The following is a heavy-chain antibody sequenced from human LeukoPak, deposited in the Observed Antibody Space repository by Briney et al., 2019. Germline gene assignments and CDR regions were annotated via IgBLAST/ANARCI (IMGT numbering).Heavy chain of an antibody. V-gene: IGHV4-34*01. D-gene: IGHD3-22*01. CDR1: GGSFSGYY. Sequence: KPSETLSLTCAVYGGSFSGYYWSWIRQPPGKGLEWIGEINHSGSTNYNPSLKSRVTISVDTSKNQFSLKLSSVTAADTAVYYCARITMIVVVINWGQGTLVTVSS. CDR2: INHSGST. J-gene: IGHJ4*02. CDR3: ARITMIVVVIN.